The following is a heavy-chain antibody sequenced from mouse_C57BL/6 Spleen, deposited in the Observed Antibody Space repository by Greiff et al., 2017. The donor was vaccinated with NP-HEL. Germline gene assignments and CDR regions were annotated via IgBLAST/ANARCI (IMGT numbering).Heavy chain of an antibody. V-gene: IGHV1-52*01. CDR3: ARRNDGYLSYFDY. J-gene: IGHJ2*01. CDR2: IDPSDSET. CDR1: GYTFTSYW. D-gene: IGHD2-3*01. Sequence: VQLQQPGAELVRPGSSVKLSCKASGYTFTSYWMHWVKQRPIQGLEWIGNIDPSDSETHYNQKFKDKATLTVDKSSSTAYMQLSSLTSEDSAVYYCARRNDGYLSYFDYWGQGTTLTVSS.